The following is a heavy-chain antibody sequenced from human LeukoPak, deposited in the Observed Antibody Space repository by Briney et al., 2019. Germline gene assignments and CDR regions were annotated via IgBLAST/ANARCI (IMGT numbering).Heavy chain of an antibody. CDR3: SRDRMGTKSFDY. V-gene: IGHV3-66*01. J-gene: IGHJ4*02. D-gene: IGHD5-24*01. Sequence: HPGESLRLSCAASAFTVRSNYMSWVRQAPGKGLEWVSVISSGGSTYCADSVKGRFTISRDSSKNTLYLQMKRLRAEDTALYYCSRDRMGTKSFDYWGQGTLVTVSS. CDR2: ISSGGST. CDR1: AFTVRSNY.